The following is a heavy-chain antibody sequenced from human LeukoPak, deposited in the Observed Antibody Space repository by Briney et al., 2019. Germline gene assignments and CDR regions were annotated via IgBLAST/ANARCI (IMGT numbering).Heavy chain of an antibody. D-gene: IGHD3-9*01. CDR1: GYTFTSYG. CDR3: ARRPRYYDILTGQLLHYSDY. J-gene: IGHJ4*02. Sequence: ASVKVSCKASGYTFTSYGISWVRQAPGQGLEWMGWISAYNGNTNYAQKLQGRVTVTTDTSTSTAYMELRSLRSDDTAVYYCARRPRYYDILTGQLLHYSDYWGQGTLVTVSS. V-gene: IGHV1-18*01. CDR2: ISAYNGNT.